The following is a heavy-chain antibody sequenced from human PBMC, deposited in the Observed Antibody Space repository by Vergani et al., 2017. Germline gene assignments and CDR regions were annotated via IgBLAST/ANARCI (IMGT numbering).Heavy chain of an antibody. J-gene: IGHJ3*02. CDR1: GGSISSYY. V-gene: IGHV4-59*01. CDR2: IYYSGST. CDR3: ARNPYCGGDCDSDAFDI. Sequence: QVQLQESGPGLVKPSETLSLTCTVSGGSISSYYWSWIRHPPGKGLELIGYIYYSGSTNYNPSLKSRVTISVDTSKNPFSLKLSSVTTADTAVYYCARNPYCGGDCDSDAFDIWGQGTMVTVAS. D-gene: IGHD2-21*02.